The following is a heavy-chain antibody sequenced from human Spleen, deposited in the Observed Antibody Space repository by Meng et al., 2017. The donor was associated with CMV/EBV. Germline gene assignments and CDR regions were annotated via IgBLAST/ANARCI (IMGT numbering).Heavy chain of an antibody. D-gene: IGHD6-19*01. V-gene: IGHV3-74*01. J-gene: IGHJ4*02. CDR3: ANWGITVAGSHTY. CDR2: INRDGSST. Sequence: GGSLRLSCAASGFTFSSNWMHWVRQVPGKGLVWVSRINRDGSSTNYADSAKGRFTISRDNAKNTLYLQLNSLRAEDTAVYYCANWGITVAGSHTYWGQGTLVTVSS. CDR1: GFTFSSNW.